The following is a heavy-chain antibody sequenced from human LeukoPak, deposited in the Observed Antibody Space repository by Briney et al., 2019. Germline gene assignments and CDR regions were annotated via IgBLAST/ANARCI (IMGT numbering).Heavy chain of an antibody. Sequence: ASVTVSFTASGYTFTVYYMHWVRQAPGQGLEWMGRINPNSGGTNYAQKFQGRVTMTRDTSISTAYMELSRLRSDDTAVYYCARVRTKAALNYYYYYGMDVWGQGTTVTVSS. CDR1: GYTFTVYY. V-gene: IGHV1-2*06. J-gene: IGHJ6*02. CDR3: ARVRTKAALNYYYYYGMDV. D-gene: IGHD6-6*01. CDR2: INPNSGGT.